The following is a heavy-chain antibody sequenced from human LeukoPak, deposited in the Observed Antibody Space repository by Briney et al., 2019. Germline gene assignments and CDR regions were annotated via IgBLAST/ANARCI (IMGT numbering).Heavy chain of an antibody. CDR3: ASLYCSGGSCYPRY. CDR1: GGSISSYY. D-gene: IGHD2-15*01. Sequence: SETLSLTCTVSGGSISSYYWSWIRQPPGEGLEWIGNIYYAGSTYDNPSLKSRITMSVDTSKNQFSLRLSSVTAADTAVYYCASLYCSGGSCYPRYWGQGTLVAVSS. J-gene: IGHJ4*02. CDR2: IYYAGST. V-gene: IGHV4-59*04.